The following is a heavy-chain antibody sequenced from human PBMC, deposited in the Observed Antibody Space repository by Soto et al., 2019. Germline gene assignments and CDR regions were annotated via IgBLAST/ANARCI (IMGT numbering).Heavy chain of an antibody. J-gene: IGHJ3*02. CDR1: GYTFSAYT. CDR2: INAGSGNT. D-gene: IGHD3-3*02. V-gene: IGHV1-3*01. Sequence: QAQLVQSGAEMKKPGASVKVSCKATGYTFSAYTMNWVRQAPGQRLEWMGWINAGSGNTKYSQNSQGRGSITRDTSESTVYMELTGLTSEDTAAYYCARVTETLGPRANDALDIWGQRTIVTVS. CDR3: ARVTETLGPRANDALDI.